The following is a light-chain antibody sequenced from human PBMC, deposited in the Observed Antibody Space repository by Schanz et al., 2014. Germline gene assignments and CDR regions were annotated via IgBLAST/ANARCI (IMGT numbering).Light chain of an antibody. J-gene: IGKJ4*01. CDR2: GAS. Sequence: IVLTQSPGILSLSPGERAALSCRASQSVTSDFLAWYQQKPGQAPRLLIHGASRRATGIPDRFSGSGSGTDFTLTISRLEPEDFAVYYCQQYISSPRGSLTFGGGTKVEIK. CDR1: QSVTSDF. V-gene: IGKV3-20*01. CDR3: QQYISSPRGSLT.